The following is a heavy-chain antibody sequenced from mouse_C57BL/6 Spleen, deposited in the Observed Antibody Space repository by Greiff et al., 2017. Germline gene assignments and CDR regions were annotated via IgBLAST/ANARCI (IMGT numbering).Heavy chain of an antibody. Sequence: QVQLQQPGAELVRPGSSVKLSCKASGYTFTSYWMPWVKQRPIQGLEWIGNIDPSDSETHYNQKFKDKATLTVDNTSSTSYMQLSSLTSEDSSVYYCARGDMVTTWFAYWGQGTLVTVSA. V-gene: IGHV1-52*01. J-gene: IGHJ3*01. CDR3: ARGDMVTTWFAY. D-gene: IGHD2-2*01. CDR1: GYTFTSYW. CDR2: IDPSDSET.